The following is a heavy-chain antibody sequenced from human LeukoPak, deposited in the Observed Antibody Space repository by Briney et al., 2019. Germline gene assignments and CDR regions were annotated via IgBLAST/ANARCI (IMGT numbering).Heavy chain of an antibody. Sequence: GGSLRLSCAAPGFTFDDYAMHWVRQAPGKGLEWVSLISGDGGSTYYADSVKGRFTISRDNSKNSLYLQMNSLRTEDTALYYCARKHLESSSWYLPFDYWGQGTLVTVSS. CDR1: GFTFDDYA. J-gene: IGHJ4*02. CDR2: ISGDGGST. CDR3: ARKHLESSSWYLPFDY. D-gene: IGHD6-13*01. V-gene: IGHV3-43*02.